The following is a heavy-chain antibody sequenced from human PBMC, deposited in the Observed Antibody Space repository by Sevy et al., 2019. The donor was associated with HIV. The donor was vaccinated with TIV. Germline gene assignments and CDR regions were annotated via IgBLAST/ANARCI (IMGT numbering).Heavy chain of an antibody. CDR2: INPNSGGT. CDR1: GYTFTGYY. J-gene: IGHJ1*01. V-gene: IGHV1-2*06. CDR3: ARGKYCSSTSCYVSGPKNEYFQH. D-gene: IGHD2-2*01. Sequence: ASVKVSCKASGYTFTGYYMHWVRQAPGQGLEWMGRINPNSGGTNYAQKFQGRVTMTRDTSISTAYMELGRLGSDDTAVYYCARGKYCSSTSCYVSGPKNEYFQHWGQGTLVTVSS.